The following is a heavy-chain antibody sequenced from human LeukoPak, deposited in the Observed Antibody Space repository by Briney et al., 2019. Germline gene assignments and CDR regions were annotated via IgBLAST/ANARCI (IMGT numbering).Heavy chain of an antibody. CDR2: IYYSGST. V-gene: IGHV4-59*12. D-gene: IGHD2-2*02. Sequence: KSSETLSLTCTVSGGSINSYYWSWIRQPPGKGLEWIGYIYYSGSTNYNPSLKSRVTISVDTSKNQFSLKLSSVTAADTAVYYCARRRSVPAAIKYYYYYYMDVWGKGTTVTISS. CDR3: ARRRSVPAAIKYYYYYYMDV. CDR1: GGSINSYY. J-gene: IGHJ6*03.